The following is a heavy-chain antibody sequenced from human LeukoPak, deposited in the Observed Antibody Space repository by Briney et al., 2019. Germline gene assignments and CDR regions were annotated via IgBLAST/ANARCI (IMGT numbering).Heavy chain of an antibody. CDR1: GFTFSSYS. CDR3: AREVGPV. Sequence: KSGGSLRLSCAASGFTFSSYSMNWVRQAPGKGLEWVSSISTSGRYMFYADSVKGRFTISRDNAKLTLYLQMNSLKTEDTAVYYCAREVGPVWGKGTTVTVSS. CDR2: ISTSGRYM. J-gene: IGHJ6*04. V-gene: IGHV3-21*03.